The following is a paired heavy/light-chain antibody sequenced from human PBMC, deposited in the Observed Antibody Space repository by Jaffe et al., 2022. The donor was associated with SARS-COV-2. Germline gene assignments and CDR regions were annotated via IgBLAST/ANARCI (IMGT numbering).Heavy chain of an antibody. CDR2: INTNTGNP. D-gene: IGHD5-12*01. J-gene: IGHJ2*01. Sequence: QVQLVQSGSELKKPGASVKVSCKASGYTFTSYAMNWVRQAPGQGLEWMGWINTNTGNPTYAQGFTGRFVFSLDTSVSTAYLQISSLKAEDTAVYYCASLREGDGYPWNWYFDLWGRGTLVTVSS. V-gene: IGHV7-4-1*02. CDR3: ASLREGDGYPWNWYFDL. CDR1: GYTFTSYA.
Light chain of an antibody. CDR2: EVS. V-gene: IGLV2-14*01. Sequence: QSALTQPASVSGSPGQSITISCTGTSSDVGGYNYVSWYQQHPGKAPKLMIYEVSNRPSGVSNRFSGSKSGNTASLTISGLQAEDEADYYCSSYTSSSIPYVFGTGTKVTVL. J-gene: IGLJ1*01. CDR1: SSDVGGYNY. CDR3: SSYTSSSIPYV.